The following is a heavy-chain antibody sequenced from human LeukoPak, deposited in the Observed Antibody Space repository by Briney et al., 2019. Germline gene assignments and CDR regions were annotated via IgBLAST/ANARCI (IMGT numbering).Heavy chain of an antibody. CDR1: GFTFSNFG. D-gene: IGHD3-16*02. Sequence: GRSLRLSCAASGFTFSNFGMHWVRQAPGQGLEWVAVISYDGSNKYYADSVKGRFTISRDNSKNTLYLQMNSLRAEDTAVCYCAKASVYVYYGMDVWGQGTTVTVSS. CDR3: AKASVYVYYGMDV. J-gene: IGHJ6*02. CDR2: ISYDGSNK. V-gene: IGHV3-30*18.